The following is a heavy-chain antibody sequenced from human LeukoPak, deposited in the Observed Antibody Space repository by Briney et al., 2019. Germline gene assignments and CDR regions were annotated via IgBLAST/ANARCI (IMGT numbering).Heavy chain of an antibody. D-gene: IGHD2-2*01. CDR3: ARDPSRYCSSTSCYPGP. J-gene: IGHJ5*02. V-gene: IGHV1-2*02. Sequence: ASVKVSCKASGYTFTGYYMHWVRQAPGQGLEWMGWINPNSGGTNYAQKFQGRVTMTRDTSISTAYMELSRLRSDDTAVYYCARDPSRYCSSTSCYPGPWGQGTLVTVSS. CDR1: GYTFTGYY. CDR2: INPNSGGT.